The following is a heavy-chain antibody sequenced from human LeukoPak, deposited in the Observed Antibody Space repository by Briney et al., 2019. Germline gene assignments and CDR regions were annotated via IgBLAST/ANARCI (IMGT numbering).Heavy chain of an antibody. D-gene: IGHD3-22*01. J-gene: IGHJ4*02. V-gene: IGHV4-39*01. CDR1: GGSISNSSYY. CDR3: ASSGGYDSSGYYLFPFDY. CDR2: IYYSGST. Sequence: KASETLSLTCTVSGGSISNSSYYWGWIRQPPGKGLEWIGSIYYSGSTYYNPSLKSRVTISVDTSKNQFSLKLSSVTAADTAVYYCASSGGYDSSGYYLFPFDYWGQGTLVTVSS.